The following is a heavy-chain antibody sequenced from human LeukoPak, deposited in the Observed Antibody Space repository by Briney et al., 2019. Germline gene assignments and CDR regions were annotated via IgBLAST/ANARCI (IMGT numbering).Heavy chain of an antibody. CDR1: GGSISSSSYY. Sequence: PSGTLSLTCAVSGGSISSSSYYWGWIRQPPGKGLEWIGSIYYSGSTYYNPSLKSRVTISVDTSKNQFSLKLSSVTAADTAVYYCARVDAAARFPFDYWGQGTLVTVSS. CDR2: IYYSGST. D-gene: IGHD2-2*01. V-gene: IGHV4-39*07. CDR3: ARVDAAARFPFDY. J-gene: IGHJ4*02.